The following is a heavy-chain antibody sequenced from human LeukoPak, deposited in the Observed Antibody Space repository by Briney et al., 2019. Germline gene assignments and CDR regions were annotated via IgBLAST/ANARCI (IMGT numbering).Heavy chain of an antibody. Sequence: SGAVSLTCTVSGGSISSGVYYWSWIRQPPGEGLEWIRYINYSGTTYYNPSLRSRLTISIDTSKNQFSLKLSSVTAADTAEYYCARRYCSSTSCYLFDYWGQGTLVTV. J-gene: IGHJ4*02. CDR3: ARRYCSSTSCYLFDY. CDR2: INYSGTT. CDR1: GGSISSGVYY. D-gene: IGHD2-2*01. V-gene: IGHV4-30-4*01.